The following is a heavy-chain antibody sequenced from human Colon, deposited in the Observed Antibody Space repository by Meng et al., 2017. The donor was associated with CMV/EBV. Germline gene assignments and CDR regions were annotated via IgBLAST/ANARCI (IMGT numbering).Heavy chain of an antibody. V-gene: IGHV4-30-2*01. Sequence: CAVSGGSISSGGYSWSWIRQPPGKGLEWIGYIFYSGSTYYNPSLQSRVTISLDKSQNQFSLKLKSVTAADTAVYYCAREKGYFFDFWGQGTLVTVSS. CDR1: GGSISSGGYS. CDR2: IFYSGST. J-gene: IGHJ4*02. CDR3: AREKGYFFDF.